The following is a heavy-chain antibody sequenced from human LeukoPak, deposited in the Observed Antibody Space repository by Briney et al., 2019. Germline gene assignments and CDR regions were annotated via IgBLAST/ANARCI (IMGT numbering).Heavy chain of an antibody. Sequence: GGSLRLSCAASGFTFSSSAMSWVRQAPGKGLEWVSSITGSGRGDSTNYADSVKGRFTISRDNSKSTLYLQMNSLRAEDTAIYYCAKSGSGYYIWGQGTPVTVSS. CDR2: ITGSGRGDST. V-gene: IGHV3-23*01. J-gene: IGHJ4*02. CDR3: AKSGSGYYI. CDR1: GFTFSSSA. D-gene: IGHD3-3*01.